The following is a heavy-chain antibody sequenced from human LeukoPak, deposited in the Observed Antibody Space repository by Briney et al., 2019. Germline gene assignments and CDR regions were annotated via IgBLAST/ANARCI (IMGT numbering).Heavy chain of an antibody. Sequence: GGSLRLSCAASGFTFSTYSMGWVRQAPWRGLEWVSVISGSGSSTYYADSVKGRFTISRDNSKNTLYLQMNSLRAEDTAVYYCAKIATLTTFDYWGQGTLVTVPS. CDR2: ISGSGSST. CDR3: AKIATLTTFDY. V-gene: IGHV3-23*01. CDR1: GFTFSTYS. D-gene: IGHD3-3*01. J-gene: IGHJ4*02.